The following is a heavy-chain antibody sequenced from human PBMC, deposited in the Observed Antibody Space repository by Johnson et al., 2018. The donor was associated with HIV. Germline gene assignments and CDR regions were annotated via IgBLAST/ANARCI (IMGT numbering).Heavy chain of an antibody. CDR2: ISYDGSNK. Sequence: VQLVESGGGVVQPGRSLRLSCVASGFTFSSYTMHWVRQAPGKGLEWVAVISYDGSNKYYADSVKGRFTISRDNSKNTLYLQMNSLRAEDTALYYCARVSCSSTSCLGDGAFDIWGQGTMVTVSS. V-gene: IGHV3-30-3*01. D-gene: IGHD2-2*01. J-gene: IGHJ3*02. CDR1: GFTFSSYT. CDR3: ARVSCSSTSCLGDGAFDI.